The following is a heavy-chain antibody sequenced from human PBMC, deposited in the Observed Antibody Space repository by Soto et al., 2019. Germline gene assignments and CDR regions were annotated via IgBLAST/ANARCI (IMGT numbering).Heavy chain of an antibody. CDR1: GGSVISTNW. CDR2: IYHIGST. J-gene: IGHJ5*02. CDR3: ATLPHRFEVPGLPIST. V-gene: IGHV4-4*02. D-gene: IGHD3-3*01. Sequence: SEALSLTCAVSGGSVISTNWWSWVRRSAGKGLEWIGDIYHIGSTNYNPSLRGRVTISVDKSNNQFSLTLKYVTAADTAVYYCATLPHRFEVPGLPISTCGQGTLVTVSS.